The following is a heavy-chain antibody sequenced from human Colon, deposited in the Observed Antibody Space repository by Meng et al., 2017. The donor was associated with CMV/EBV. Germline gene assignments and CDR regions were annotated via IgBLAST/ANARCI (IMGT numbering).Heavy chain of an antibody. Sequence: GGSLRLSCAASGFTFSNSDMNWVRQAPGKGLEWVSGVSWNGSRTHYADSVKGRFIISRDNSRNFLYQQMNSLRPEDMAVYYCAGKGWFNYYYYGMDVWGQGTTVTVSS. J-gene: IGHJ6*02. CDR3: AGKGWFNYYYYGMDV. V-gene: IGHV3-19*01. D-gene: IGHD3-10*01. CDR1: GFTFSNSD. CDR2: VSWNGSRT.